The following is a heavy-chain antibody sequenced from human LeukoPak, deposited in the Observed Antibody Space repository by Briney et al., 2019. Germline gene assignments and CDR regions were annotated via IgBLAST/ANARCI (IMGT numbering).Heavy chain of an antibody. CDR3: ARDQVVGEINAEYFQH. Sequence: ASVKVSCKASGYTFTSYGISWVRQAPGQGLEWMGWISAYNGNTNYAQKLQDRVTMTTDTSTSTAYMELRSLRSDDTAVYYCARDQVVGEINAEYFQHWGQGTLVTVSS. CDR1: GYTFTSYG. V-gene: IGHV1-18*01. J-gene: IGHJ1*01. D-gene: IGHD1-26*01. CDR2: ISAYNGNT.